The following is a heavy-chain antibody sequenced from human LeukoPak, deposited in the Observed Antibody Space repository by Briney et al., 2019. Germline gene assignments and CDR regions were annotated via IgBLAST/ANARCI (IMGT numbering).Heavy chain of an antibody. CDR2: VKQDESSK. Sequence: PGGSLRLSCAASGFTFSHYWMAWVRQAPGKGPEWVANVKQDESSKFYADSVRGRFTISRDNAKKSLYLQMNSLRVEDTAVYYCARGDDGAYWGQGTLVTVSS. CDR1: GFTFSHYW. V-gene: IGHV3-7*04. J-gene: IGHJ4*02. CDR3: ARGDDGAY. D-gene: IGHD3-16*01.